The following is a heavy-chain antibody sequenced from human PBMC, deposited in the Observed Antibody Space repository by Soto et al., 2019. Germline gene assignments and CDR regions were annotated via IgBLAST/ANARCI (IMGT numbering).Heavy chain of an antibody. CDR1: GYTFTSYG. CDR3: ARLKVSPTYCTNGVCRPAWFDP. Sequence: GASVKVSCKASGYTFTSYGISWVRQAPGQGLEWMGWISAYNGNTNYAQKLQGRVTMTTDTSTSTAYMELRSLRSDDTAVYYCARLKVSPTYCTNGVCRPAWFDPWGQGTLVTVSS. CDR2: ISAYNGNT. J-gene: IGHJ5*02. D-gene: IGHD2-8*01. V-gene: IGHV1-18*01.